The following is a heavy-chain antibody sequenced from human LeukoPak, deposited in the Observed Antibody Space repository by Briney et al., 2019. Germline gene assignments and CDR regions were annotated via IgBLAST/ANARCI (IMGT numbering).Heavy chain of an antibody. V-gene: IGHV3-30*04. Sequence: PGGSLRLSCAASGFTFSSYAMPWVRQAPGKGLEWVAVISYDGSNKYYADSVKGRFTISRDNSKNTLYLQMNSLRAEDTAVYYCARDSGGGNPLMYWGQGTLVTVSS. D-gene: IGHD4-23*01. CDR1: GFTFSSYA. J-gene: IGHJ4*02. CDR2: ISYDGSNK. CDR3: ARDSGGGNPLMY.